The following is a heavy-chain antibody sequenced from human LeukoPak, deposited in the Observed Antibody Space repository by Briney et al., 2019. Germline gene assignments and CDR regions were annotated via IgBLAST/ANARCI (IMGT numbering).Heavy chain of an antibody. J-gene: IGHJ5*02. CDR2: IYYSGST. CDR3: ARDRYYYGSGSFDP. CDR1: GGSISSYY. Sequence: SETLSLTCTVSGGSISSYYWSWIRQPPWKGLEWIGYIYYSGSTNYNPSLKSRVTISVDTSKNQFSLKLSSVTAADTAVYYCARDRYYYGSGSFDPWGQGTLVTVSS. V-gene: IGHV4-59*12. D-gene: IGHD3-10*01.